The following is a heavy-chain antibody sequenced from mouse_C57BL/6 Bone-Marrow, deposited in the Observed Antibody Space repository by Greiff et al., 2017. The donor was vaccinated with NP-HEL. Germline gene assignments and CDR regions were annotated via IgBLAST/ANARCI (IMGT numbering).Heavy chain of an antibody. CDR3: ARKRELFFFDY. V-gene: IGHV1-52*01. CDR2: IDPSDSET. CDR1: GYTFTSYW. Sequence: QVQLKQPGAELVRPGSSVKLSCKASGYTFTSYWMHWVKQRPIQGLEWIGNIDPSDSETHYNQKFKDKATLTVDKSSSTAYMQLSSLTSEDSAVYYCARKRELFFFDYWGQGTTLTVSS. J-gene: IGHJ2*01.